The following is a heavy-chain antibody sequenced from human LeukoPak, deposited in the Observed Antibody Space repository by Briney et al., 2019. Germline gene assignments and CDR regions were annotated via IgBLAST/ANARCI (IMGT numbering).Heavy chain of an antibody. V-gene: IGHV3-30*18. CDR2: ISYDGSNK. Sequence: GRSLRLSCAASGFTFSSYGMHWVRQAPGKGLEWVAVISYDGSNKYYADSVKGRFTISRDNSKNTLYLQMNSLRAEDTAVYYCAKDLEEYYFDYWGQGTLVTVSS. CDR3: AKDLEEYYFDY. J-gene: IGHJ4*02. CDR1: GFTFSSYG.